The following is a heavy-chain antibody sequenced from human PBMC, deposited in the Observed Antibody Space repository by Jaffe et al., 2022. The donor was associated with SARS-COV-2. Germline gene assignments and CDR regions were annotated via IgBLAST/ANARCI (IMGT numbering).Heavy chain of an antibody. CDR1: GGSISSGGYY. D-gene: IGHD2-8*01. CDR3: ARVRRYCTNGVCYREYYFDY. J-gene: IGHJ4*02. CDR2: IYYSGST. Sequence: QVQLQESGPGLVKPSQTLSLTCTVSGGSISSGGYYWSWIRQHPGKGLEWIGYIYYSGSTYYNPSLKSRVTISVDTSKNQFSLKLSSVTAADTAVYYCARVRRYCTNGVCYREYYFDYWGQGTLVTVSS. V-gene: IGHV4-31*03.